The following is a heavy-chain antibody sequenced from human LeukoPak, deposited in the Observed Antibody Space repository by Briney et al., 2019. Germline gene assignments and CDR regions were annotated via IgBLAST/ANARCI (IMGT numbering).Heavy chain of an antibody. CDR3: ARRDYYGSGSPDY. D-gene: IGHD3-10*01. J-gene: IGHJ4*02. V-gene: IGHV3-48*03. CDR2: ISSSGSTI. CDR1: GFTFSSYE. Sequence: GGSLRLSCAASGFTFSSYEMNWVRQAPGKGLEWVSYISSSGSTIYYADSVKGRFTISRDNAKNSLYLQMNSLRAEDTALYYCARRDYYGSGSPDYWGQGTLVTVSS.